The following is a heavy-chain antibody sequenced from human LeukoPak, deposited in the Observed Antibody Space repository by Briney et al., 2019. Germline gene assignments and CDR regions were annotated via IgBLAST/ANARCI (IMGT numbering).Heavy chain of an antibody. CDR2: ISGSGGST. CDR1: GFTFSSYG. J-gene: IGHJ4*02. CDR3: ARGTSNPDY. Sequence: GGSLRLSCAGSGFTFSSYGMSWVRQAPGKGLEWVSGISGSGGSTYYADSVKGRFTISRGNSKNTLYLQMNSLRAEDTAVYYCARGTSNPDYWGQGTLVTVSS. V-gene: IGHV3-23*01.